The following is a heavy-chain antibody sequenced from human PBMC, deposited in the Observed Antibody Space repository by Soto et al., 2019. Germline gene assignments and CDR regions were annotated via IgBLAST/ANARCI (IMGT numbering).Heavy chain of an antibody. J-gene: IGHJ5*01. CDR1: GFSLTTDGVG. CDR2: IYWDDDK. D-gene: IGHD3-10*01. V-gene: IGHV2-5*02. Sequence: QITLKESGPTLVKPTQTLTLTCTFSGFSLTTDGVGVGWIRQPPGRALEWLALIYWDDDKRYSPSLKSRLAITKDTSKNQVVLTMTNMDPVDTATSFWAHRDGSGEFDSWGQGTLVTVSS. CDR3: AHRDGSGEFDS.